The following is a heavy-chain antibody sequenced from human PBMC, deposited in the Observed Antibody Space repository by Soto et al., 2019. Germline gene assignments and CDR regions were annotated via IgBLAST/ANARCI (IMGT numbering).Heavy chain of an antibody. V-gene: IGHV3-23*01. J-gene: IGHJ4*02. Sequence: EVQLLESGGGLVRPGGSMRLTCAASGFTLGDHAVAWVRQAPGKGLEWISSLSVSGTTTYYADSARGRFTISRDNSKNMVFLHMNGLKVDDTAVYFCARGPPRVVAYFDSWGQGALVTVSS. D-gene: IGHD2-15*01. CDR3: ARGPPRVVAYFDS. CDR1: GFTLGDHA. CDR2: LSVSGTTT.